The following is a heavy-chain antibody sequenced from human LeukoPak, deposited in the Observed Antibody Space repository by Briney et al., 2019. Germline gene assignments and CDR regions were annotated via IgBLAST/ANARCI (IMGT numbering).Heavy chain of an antibody. CDR2: ISGSGGST. Sequence: GGSLRLSCAASGFTFSSYAMSWVRQAPGKGLEWVSAISGSGGSTYYADSVKGRFTISRDNSKNTLYLQMNSPRAEDTAVYYCAKSGGLSGSGRLAMDVWGQGTTVTVSS. V-gene: IGHV3-23*01. D-gene: IGHD3-10*01. CDR3: AKSGGLSGSGRLAMDV. J-gene: IGHJ6*02. CDR1: GFTFSSYA.